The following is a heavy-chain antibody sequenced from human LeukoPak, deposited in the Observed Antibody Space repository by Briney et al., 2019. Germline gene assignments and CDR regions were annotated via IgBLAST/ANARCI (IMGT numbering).Heavy chain of an antibody. CDR3: ARQLYGSDY. CDR1: GVSFSTYY. D-gene: IGHD4-17*01. V-gene: IGHV4-34*01. CDR2: VNHSGYT. J-gene: IGHJ4*02. Sequence: PSETLSLTCDVSGVSFSTYYWSWIRQSPEKGLEWIGEVNHSGYTNYNPSLKGRVTISVDTSKNQFSLQLSSVTAADTAVYYCARQLYGSDYWGQGTLVTVSS.